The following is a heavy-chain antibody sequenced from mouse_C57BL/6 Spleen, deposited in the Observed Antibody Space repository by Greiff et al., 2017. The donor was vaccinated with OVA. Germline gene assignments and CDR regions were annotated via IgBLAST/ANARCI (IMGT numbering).Heavy chain of an antibody. J-gene: IGHJ2*01. D-gene: IGHD1-3*01. Sequence: VHLVESGAELVRPGPSVSVSCKASGYAFTNYLIEWVKQRPGQGLEWIGVINPGSGGTNYNELLKGKATLTAEKSSSTEYVQISRLTSEDSAVYFCAKSDYFDYWGQGTTLTVSS. CDR3: AKSDYFDY. CDR1: GYAFTNYL. CDR2: INPGSGGT. V-gene: IGHV1-54*01.